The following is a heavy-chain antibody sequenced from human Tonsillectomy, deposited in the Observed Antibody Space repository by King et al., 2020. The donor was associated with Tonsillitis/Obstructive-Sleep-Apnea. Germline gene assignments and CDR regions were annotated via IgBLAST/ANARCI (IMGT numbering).Heavy chain of an antibody. D-gene: IGHD3-3*01. Sequence: VQLVQSGAEVKKPGASVKVSCRASGYSFTSYGINWVRQAPGQGLEWMEWINTYNGNTTYSQKRQGRVTMTTDTPTTTAYLDLRSLRSDDTAMYYCARDHYDFWSGYPYDAFDIWGQGTVVTVSS. V-gene: IGHV1-18*01. CDR2: INTYNGNT. CDR3: ARDHYDFWSGYPYDAFDI. CDR1: GYSFTSYG. J-gene: IGHJ3*02.